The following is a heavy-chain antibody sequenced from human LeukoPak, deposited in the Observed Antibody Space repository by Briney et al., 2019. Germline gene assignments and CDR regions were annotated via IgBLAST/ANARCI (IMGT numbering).Heavy chain of an antibody. J-gene: IGHJ4*02. D-gene: IGHD5-12*01. CDR1: GGSISSSSYS. V-gene: IGHV4-39*01. CDR3: GSYSGYEGYFDY. CDR2: IYYSGST. Sequence: SETLSLTCTVSGGSISSSSYSWGWIRQPPGKGLEWIGSIYYSGSTYYNPSLKSRVTISVDTSKNQFSLKLSSVTAADTAVYYCGSYSGYEGYFDYWGQGALVTVSS.